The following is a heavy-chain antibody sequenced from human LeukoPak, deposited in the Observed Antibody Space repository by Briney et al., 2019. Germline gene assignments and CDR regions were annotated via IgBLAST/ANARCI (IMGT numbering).Heavy chain of an antibody. V-gene: IGHV1-18*01. CDR1: GYTFTSYD. CDR2: ISAYNGNT. J-gene: IGHJ4*02. D-gene: IGHD3-22*01. CDR3: AREVYYYDSSGYYPFDY. Sequence: ASVTVSCKASGYTFTSYDISWVRQAPGQGLEWMGWISAYNGNTNYAQKFQGRVTMTTDTSTSTVYMELRSLRSDDTDVYYCAREVYYYDSSGYYPFDYWGQGSLVTVSS.